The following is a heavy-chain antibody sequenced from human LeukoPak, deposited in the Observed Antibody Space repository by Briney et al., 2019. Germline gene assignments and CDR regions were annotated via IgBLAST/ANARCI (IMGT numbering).Heavy chain of an antibody. V-gene: IGHV3-7*01. D-gene: IGHD7-27*01. J-gene: IGHJ6*02. CDR1: GFTFSSYW. Sequence: GGSLRLSCAASGFTFSSYWMSWVRQAPGKGLEWVANIKQDGSEKYYVDSVKGRFTISRDNAKNSLYLQMNSLRAEDTAVYYCARGPPLLLTGDMFMDVWGQGTTVTVSS. CDR3: ARGPPLLLTGDMFMDV. CDR2: IKQDGSEK.